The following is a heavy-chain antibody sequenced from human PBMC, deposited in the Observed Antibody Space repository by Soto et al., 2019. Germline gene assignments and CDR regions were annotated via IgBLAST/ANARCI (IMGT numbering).Heavy chain of an antibody. J-gene: IGHJ4*02. CDR2: IIPIFGTA. Sequence: QVQLVQSGAEVKKPGSSVKVSCKASGGTFSSYAISWVRQAPGQGLEWMGGIIPIFGTANYAQKFQGRVTITADESTSTAYMELISLRSEDTAVYYCARSNTYDFWSGYYWGYWGQGTLVTVSS. CDR1: GGTFSSYA. D-gene: IGHD3-3*01. CDR3: ARSNTYDFWSGYYWGY. V-gene: IGHV1-69*01.